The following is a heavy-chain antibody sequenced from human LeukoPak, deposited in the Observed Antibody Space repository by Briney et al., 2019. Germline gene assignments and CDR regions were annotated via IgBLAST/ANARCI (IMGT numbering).Heavy chain of an antibody. CDR3: ASGSLRYSSGWFDP. CDR1: GGSFGGYY. CDR2: INHSGST. J-gene: IGHJ5*02. D-gene: IGHD6-25*01. Sequence: SETLSLTCAVYGGSFGGYYWSWIRQPPGKGLEWIGEINHSGSTNYNPSLKSRVTISVDTSKNQFSLKLSSVTAADTAAYYCASGSLRYSSGWFDPWGQGTLVTVSS. V-gene: IGHV4-34*01.